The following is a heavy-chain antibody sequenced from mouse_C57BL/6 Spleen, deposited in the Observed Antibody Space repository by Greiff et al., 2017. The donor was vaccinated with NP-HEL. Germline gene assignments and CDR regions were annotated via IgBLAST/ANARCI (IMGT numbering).Heavy chain of an antibody. D-gene: IGHD2-5*01. CDR3: APAYYSNYGAMDY. J-gene: IGHJ4*01. CDR2: ISSGSSTI. Sequence: EVQRVESGGGLVKPGGSLKLSCAASGFTFSDYGMHWVRQAPEKGLEWVAYISSGSSTIYYADTVKGRFTISRDNAKNTLFLQMTSLRSEDMAMYYCAPAYYSNYGAMDYWGQGTSVTVSS. CDR1: GFTFSDYG. V-gene: IGHV5-17*01.